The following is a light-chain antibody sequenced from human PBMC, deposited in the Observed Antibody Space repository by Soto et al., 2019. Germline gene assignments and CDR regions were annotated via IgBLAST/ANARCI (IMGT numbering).Light chain of an antibody. CDR2: TND. CDR1: SSNVGINT. J-gene: IGLJ3*02. CDR3: AAWDDSLSGLV. V-gene: IGLV1-44*01. Sequence: QAVVTQPTSTSATPGQRVTISCSGSSSNVGINTVSWYQQVPGTAPRLLIYTNDQRPSGVPGRFSGSKSGTSASLAIGGHQSEDEADYYCAAWDDSLSGLVFGGGTQLTVL.